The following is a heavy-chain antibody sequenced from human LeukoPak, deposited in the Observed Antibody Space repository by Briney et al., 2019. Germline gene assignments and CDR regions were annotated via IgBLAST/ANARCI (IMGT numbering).Heavy chain of an antibody. CDR3: ARDLSRNRIAAAGIDWFDP. J-gene: IGHJ5*02. CDR1: GFTFSNYG. CDR2: IWYDGSNK. D-gene: IGHD6-13*01. Sequence: PGRSLRLSCKASGFTFSNYGMHWVRQAPGRGLEWVAVIWYDGSNKYYADSVKGRFTISRDNSKNTLYLQMNSLRAEDTAVYYCARDLSRNRIAAAGIDWFDPWGQGTLVTVSS. V-gene: IGHV3-33*01.